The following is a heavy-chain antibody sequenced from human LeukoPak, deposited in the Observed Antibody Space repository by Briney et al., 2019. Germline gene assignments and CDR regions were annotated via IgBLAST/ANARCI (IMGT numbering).Heavy chain of an antibody. J-gene: IGHJ4*02. V-gene: IGHV1-69*05. Sequence: GASVKVSCKASGGTFSSYAISWVRQAPGQGLEWMGGIIPIFGTANYAQKFQGRVTITTDESTSTAYMELSSLRSEDTAVYYCAKGPLYDILTGYYDYWGQGTLVTVSS. CDR3: AKGPLYDILTGYYDY. CDR2: IIPIFGTA. CDR1: GGTFSSYA. D-gene: IGHD3-9*01.